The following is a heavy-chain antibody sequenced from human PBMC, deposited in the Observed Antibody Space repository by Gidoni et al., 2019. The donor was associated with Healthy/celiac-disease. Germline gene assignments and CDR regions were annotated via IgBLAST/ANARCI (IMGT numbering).Heavy chain of an antibody. D-gene: IGHD3-3*01. J-gene: IGHJ5*02. V-gene: IGHV4-34*01. Sequence: VQLHQWGAGLLKPSETLSITGAVYGGPFSGYYWIGEIKHSGSTNYNPSLKSRVTISVDTSKNHVSLTQSAVTAANTAVYYCARGTYYYDFWSCLNWFDPWGQGTLVTVSS. CDR1: GGPFSGYY. CDR2: IKHSGST. CDR3: ARGTYYYDFWSCLNWFDP.